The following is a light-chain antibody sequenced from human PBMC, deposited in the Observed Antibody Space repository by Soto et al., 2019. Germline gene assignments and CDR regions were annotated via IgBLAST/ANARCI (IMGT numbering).Light chain of an antibody. CDR1: QSISSY. CDR2: AAS. CDR3: QQSYSNSIT. J-gene: IGKJ5*01. V-gene: IGKV1-39*01. Sequence: DFQMTQSASSLSASVGDRVTITSRASQSISSYLNWYQQKTGKPPKLLIYAASSLQSGVPSRFSGSGSGTDFTLPISSLQPEDFETDYCQQSYSNSITFGQGTRLEIK.